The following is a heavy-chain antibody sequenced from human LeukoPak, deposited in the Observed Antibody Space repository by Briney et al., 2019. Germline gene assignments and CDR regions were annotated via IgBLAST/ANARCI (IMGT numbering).Heavy chain of an antibody. D-gene: IGHD3-10*01. CDR1: GGSISSYY. V-gene: IGHV4-59*01. CDR2: IYYSGST. CDR3: ARVGVGYYYYYYMDV. J-gene: IGHJ6*03. Sequence: SETLSLTCTVSGGSISSYYWSWIRQPPGKGLEWIGYIYYSGSTNYNPSLKSRVTISVDTSKNQFSLKLSSVTAADTAVYCCARVGVGYYYYYYMDVWGKGTTVTVSS.